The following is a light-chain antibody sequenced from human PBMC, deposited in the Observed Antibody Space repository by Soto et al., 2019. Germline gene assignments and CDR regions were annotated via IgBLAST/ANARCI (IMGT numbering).Light chain of an antibody. CDR3: QQYGSLSWT. V-gene: IGKV3-20*01. Sequence: DIVRTHSPVTLSVSPGERATLSCRASQFVSSNLAWYQQKPGQAPRIIIFGASGRATGIPDRFSGSGSGTDFTLTISRLEPEDFAMYYCQQYGSLSWTFGQGTKVDNK. CDR1: QFVSSN. CDR2: GAS. J-gene: IGKJ1*01.